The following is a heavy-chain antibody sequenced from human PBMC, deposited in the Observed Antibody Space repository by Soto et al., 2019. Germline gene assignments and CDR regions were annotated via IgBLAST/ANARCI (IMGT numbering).Heavy chain of an antibody. Sequence: QVQLVESGGGLVEPGGSLRLSCAASGFTFSDYYMSWIRQAPGKGLEWVSYISSSDSTIYYADSVRGRFTISRDNAKKSLYLQMNSLRAEDTAVYYCVRELYSSSNSVGFWGQGTLVTVSS. CDR1: GFTFSDYY. D-gene: IGHD6-6*01. CDR2: ISSSDSTI. V-gene: IGHV3-11*01. J-gene: IGHJ4*02. CDR3: VRELYSSSNSVGF.